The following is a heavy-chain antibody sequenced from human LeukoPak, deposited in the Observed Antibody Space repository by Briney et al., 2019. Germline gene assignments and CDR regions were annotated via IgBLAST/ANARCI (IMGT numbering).Heavy chain of an antibody. Sequence: GGSLRLSCAASGFTFSHYGMHWVRQAPGKGLEWVAVIWYDGSKTYYADSVKGRFTISRDNSKNTLYLQMSSLRAEDTAVYYCARDRYYGSENYYYYYYMDVWGKGTTVTVSS. J-gene: IGHJ6*03. CDR2: IWYDGSKT. D-gene: IGHD3-10*01. CDR1: GFTFSHYG. CDR3: ARDRYYGSENYYYYYYMDV. V-gene: IGHV3-33*01.